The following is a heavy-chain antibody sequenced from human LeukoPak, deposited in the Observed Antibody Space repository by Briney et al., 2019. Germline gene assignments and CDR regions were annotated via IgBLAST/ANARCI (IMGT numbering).Heavy chain of an antibody. CDR1: GGSISTYY. Sequence: SETLSLTCTVSGGSISTYYWSWIRQPPGKGLEWIGYIYYSGSTNYNPSLKSRVTISVDTSKNQFSLKLSSVTAADTAVYYCARDYYYDSSGYYGSDYWGQGTLVTVSS. D-gene: IGHD3-22*01. V-gene: IGHV4-59*12. CDR3: ARDYYYDSSGYYGSDY. CDR2: IYYSGST. J-gene: IGHJ4*02.